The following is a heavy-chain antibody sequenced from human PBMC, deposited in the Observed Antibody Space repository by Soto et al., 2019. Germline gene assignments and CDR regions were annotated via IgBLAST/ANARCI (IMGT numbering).Heavy chain of an antibody. D-gene: IGHD6-6*01. CDR1: GYTFTSYD. V-gene: IGHV1-8*01. CDR3: AIGWVWDSSSSGSYYYYYYMDV. CDR2: MNPNSGNT. Sequence: ASVKVSCKASGYTFTSYDINWVRQATGQGLEWMGWMNPNSGNTGYAQKFQGRVTMTRNTSISTAYMEQSSLRYEDTAVYYCAIGWVWDSSSSGSYYYYYYMDVWGKGTTVTVSS. J-gene: IGHJ6*03.